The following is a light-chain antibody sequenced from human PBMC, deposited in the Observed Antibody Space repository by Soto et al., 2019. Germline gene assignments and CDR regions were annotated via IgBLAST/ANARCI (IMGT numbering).Light chain of an antibody. CDR3: QFYGDPSKT. J-gene: IGKJ1*01. Sequence: EIVLTQSPGTLSLSPGERATLSCRASQSVSSNYLAWYQQKPGQAPRLLIYGASSRATGTPDRFTGSGSGTDFTLTISRLEPEDFAVYYCQFYGDPSKTFGQGTKVDIK. CDR1: QSVSSNY. V-gene: IGKV3-20*01. CDR2: GAS.